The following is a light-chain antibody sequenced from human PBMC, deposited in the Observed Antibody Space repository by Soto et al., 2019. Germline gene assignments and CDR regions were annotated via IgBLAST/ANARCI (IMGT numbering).Light chain of an antibody. V-gene: IGLV1-40*01. CDR1: SSNIGAGYD. Sequence: QSALTQPPSVSGAPGQTVTISCTGSSSNIGAGYDVHWYQQLPGTAPKLLIYGNYYRPSGVPDRFSGSKSGTSASLAITGLQAEDEADYYCQSYDNSLSSDVVFGGGTKLTVL. J-gene: IGLJ2*01. CDR3: QSYDNSLSSDVV. CDR2: GNY.